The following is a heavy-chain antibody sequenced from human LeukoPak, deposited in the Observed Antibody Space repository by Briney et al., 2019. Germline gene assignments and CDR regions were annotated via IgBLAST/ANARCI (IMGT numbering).Heavy chain of an antibody. CDR1: GFTFSSYS. CDR2: ISSSSSYI. CDR3: ARMPNFWSGYYFRAFDI. J-gene: IGHJ3*02. Sequence: GGSLRLSCAASGFTFSSYSMNWVRQAPGKGLEWVSSISSSSSYIYYADSVKGRFTISRDNAKNSLYLQMNSLRAEDTAAYYCARMPNFWSGYYFRAFDIWGQGTMVTVSS. D-gene: IGHD3-3*01. V-gene: IGHV3-21*01.